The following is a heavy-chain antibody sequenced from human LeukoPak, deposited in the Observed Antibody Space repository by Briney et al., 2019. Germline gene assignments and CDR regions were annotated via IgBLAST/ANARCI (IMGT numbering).Heavy chain of an antibody. D-gene: IGHD6-19*01. CDR2: ISSSGSTI. J-gene: IGHJ4*02. V-gene: IGHV3-48*04. Sequence: GGSLRLSCAGSGFTFSSYSINWVRQAPGKGLEWVSYISSSGSTIYYADSVKGRFTISRDNAKNSLYLQMNSLRAEDTAVYHCAKDGVAGTRKPYYFDYWSQGTLVTVSS. CDR3: AKDGVAGTRKPYYFDY. CDR1: GFTFSSYS.